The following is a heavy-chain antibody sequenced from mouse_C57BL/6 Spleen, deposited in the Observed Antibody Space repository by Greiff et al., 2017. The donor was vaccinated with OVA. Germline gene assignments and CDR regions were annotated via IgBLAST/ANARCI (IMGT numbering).Heavy chain of an antibody. J-gene: IGHJ4*01. Sequence: DVQLVESGGGLVKPGGSLKLSCAASGFTFSDYGMHWVRQAPEKGLEWVAYISSGSSTIYYADTVKGRFTISRDNAKNTLFLQMTSLRSEDTAMYYCARPGYSNYYAMDYWGQGTSVTVSS. D-gene: IGHD2-5*01. CDR3: ARPGYSNYYAMDY. CDR2: ISSGSSTI. CDR1: GFTFSDYG. V-gene: IGHV5-17*01.